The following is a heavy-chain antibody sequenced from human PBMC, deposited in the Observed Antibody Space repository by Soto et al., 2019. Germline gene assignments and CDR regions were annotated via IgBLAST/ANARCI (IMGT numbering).Heavy chain of an antibody. CDR1: GASINTYY. V-gene: IGHV4-59*01. CDR3: ARDYGAGSYGIDY. J-gene: IGHJ4*02. Sequence: QVRLQESGPGLVKPSETLSLTCTVSGASINTYYWAWIRQPPGKGLEWIGYIHNSGTTDYNPSLKWRVTMSVETSKSQFSLKLSSVTAADTAVYYCARDYGAGSYGIDYWGQGTLVTVSS. D-gene: IGHD3-10*01. CDR2: IHNSGTT.